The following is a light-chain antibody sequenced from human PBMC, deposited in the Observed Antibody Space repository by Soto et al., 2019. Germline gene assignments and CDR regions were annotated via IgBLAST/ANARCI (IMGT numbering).Light chain of an antibody. CDR2: DAS. Sequence: DIQMTQYPSSLSASVGDRVTITCQASQDISNYLNWYQQKPGKAPKLLIYDASNLETGVPSRFSGSGSRTEFTFTISSLQPEDIATYYCQQYDNLPLTFGGGTKVDIK. CDR3: QQYDNLPLT. V-gene: IGKV1-33*01. J-gene: IGKJ4*01. CDR1: QDISNY.